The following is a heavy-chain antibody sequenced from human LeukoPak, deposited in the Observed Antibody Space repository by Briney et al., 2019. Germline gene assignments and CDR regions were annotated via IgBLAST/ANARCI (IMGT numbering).Heavy chain of an antibody. CDR2: ISSSGSTI. CDR3: ARRQGSGSSD. D-gene: IGHD3-10*01. V-gene: IGHV3-48*04. CDR1: GFTFSSHA. J-gene: IGHJ3*01. Sequence: PGGSLRLSCAASGFTFSSHAMTWFRQAPGKGLEWVSYISSSGSTIYYADSVKGRFTISRDNAKNSLYLQMNSLRAEDTAVYYCARRQGSGSSDWGQGTMVTVSS.